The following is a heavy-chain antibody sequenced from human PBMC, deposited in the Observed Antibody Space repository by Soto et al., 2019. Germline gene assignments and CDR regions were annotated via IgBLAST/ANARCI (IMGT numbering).Heavy chain of an antibody. V-gene: IGHV1-2*02. D-gene: IGHD3-3*01. Sequence: QLHLVQSGAVVKKPGASVTVSCSASGYPVTAYYMHWVRQAPGRGLEWMGGINPATGAAKYTQTFQGRGNLTRDPSTSTCFMELGGLTSADSAVFYWAGGGGVGVAGSAAFDMWGQGTLVTVSS. J-gene: IGHJ3*02. CDR2: INPATGAA. CDR3: AGGGGVGVAGSAAFDM. CDR1: GYPVTAYY.